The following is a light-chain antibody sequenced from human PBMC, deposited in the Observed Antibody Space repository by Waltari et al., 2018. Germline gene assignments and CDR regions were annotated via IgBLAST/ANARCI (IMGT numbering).Light chain of an antibody. CDR1: SSNIGSTT. CDR2: SNT. Sequence: QSVLTQPPSASGTPGQGVTISCSGSSSNIGSTTVNWYQQLPGTAPKLLIYSNTQRPSGVPDRFSGSKSGTSASLAISGLQSEDEADYYCAAWDDSLNGNVVFGGGTKLTVL. V-gene: IGLV1-44*01. J-gene: IGLJ2*01. CDR3: AAWDDSLNGNVV.